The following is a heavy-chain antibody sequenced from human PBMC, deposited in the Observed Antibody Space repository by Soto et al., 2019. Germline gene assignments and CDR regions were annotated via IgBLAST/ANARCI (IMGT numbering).Heavy chain of an antibody. CDR1: GGSISSSNW. Sequence: SETLSLTCAVSGGSISSSNWWSWVRQPPGKGLEWIGEIYHSGSTNYNPSLKSRVTISVDKSKNQFSLKLSSVTAADTAVYYCARSDSSSRLGYYYGMDVWGQGTTVTVSS. D-gene: IGHD6-6*01. J-gene: IGHJ6*02. CDR2: IYHSGST. V-gene: IGHV4-4*02. CDR3: ARSDSSSRLGYYYGMDV.